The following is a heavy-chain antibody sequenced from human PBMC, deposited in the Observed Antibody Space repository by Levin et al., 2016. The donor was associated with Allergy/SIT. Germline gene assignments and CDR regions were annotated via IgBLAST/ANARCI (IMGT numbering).Heavy chain of an antibody. CDR3: AREDIVVVPAAKIYYYYMDV. J-gene: IGHJ6*03. CDR1: GGSFSGYY. Sequence: SETLSLTCAVYGGSFSGYYWSWIRQPPGKGLEWIGEINHSGSTNYNPSLKSRVTISVDTSKNQFSLKLSSVTAADTAVYYCAREDIVVVPAAKIYYYYMDVWGKGTTVTVSS. V-gene: IGHV4-34*01. D-gene: IGHD2-2*01. CDR2: INHSGST.